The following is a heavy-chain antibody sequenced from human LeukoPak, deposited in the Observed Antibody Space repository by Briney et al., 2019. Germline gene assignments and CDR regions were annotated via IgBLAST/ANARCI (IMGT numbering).Heavy chain of an antibody. V-gene: IGHV3-13*04. CDR3: ARGIATRFWYFDL. CDR2: IGAAGDT. J-gene: IGHJ2*01. CDR1: GFTFSNYG. Sequence: GGSLRLSCAASGFTFSNYGMHWVRQPTGKGLEWVSGIGAAGDTYYAGSVKGRFTISRENAKNSLCLQMNGLTAGDTAVYYCARGIATRFWYFDLWGRGALVTVSS.